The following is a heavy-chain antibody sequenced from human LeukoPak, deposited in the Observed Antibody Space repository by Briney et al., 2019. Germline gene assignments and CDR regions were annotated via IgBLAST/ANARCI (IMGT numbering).Heavy chain of an antibody. V-gene: IGHV3-7*05. J-gene: IGHJ4*02. CDR1: GSTFSNYW. Sequence: PGGSLRLSCAASGSTFSNYWMSWVRQAPGKGLEWVANIKQDGSGKNYVGSVKGRFTISRDNAKNSLYLQMNSLRAEDTAVYYCAREMSWSGRDYWGQGTLVTVSS. CDR3: AREMSWSGRDY. D-gene: IGHD3-10*01. CDR2: IKQDGSGK.